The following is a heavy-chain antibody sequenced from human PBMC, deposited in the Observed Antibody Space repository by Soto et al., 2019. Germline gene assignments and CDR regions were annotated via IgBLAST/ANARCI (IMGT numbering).Heavy chain of an antibody. Sequence: QVQLVQSGAEVKKPGASVKVSCKASGYTFTSYYMHWVRQAPGQGLEWMGIINPSGGSTSYAQKFQGRVTMTRDTSTSTVYMELSSLISEDTAVYYCASEYSEGMDVWGQGTTVTVSS. CDR2: INPSGGST. D-gene: IGHD2-15*01. CDR3: ASEYSEGMDV. V-gene: IGHV1-46*01. CDR1: GYTFTSYY. J-gene: IGHJ6*02.